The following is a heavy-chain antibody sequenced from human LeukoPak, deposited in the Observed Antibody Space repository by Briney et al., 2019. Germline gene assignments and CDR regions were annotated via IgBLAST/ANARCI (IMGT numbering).Heavy chain of an antibody. Sequence: SETLSLTCTVSGGSISSYWYNWVRQPAGKGLEWIGRIYTTGNTNYNPSLKSRVTMSVDLSENHVSLKLTSVTAADTAVYYCAREGGFYRPLDYSGQGTLVTVSS. CDR2: IYTTGNT. D-gene: IGHD6-25*01. V-gene: IGHV4-4*07. CDR3: AREGGFYRPLDY. CDR1: GGSISSYW. J-gene: IGHJ4*02.